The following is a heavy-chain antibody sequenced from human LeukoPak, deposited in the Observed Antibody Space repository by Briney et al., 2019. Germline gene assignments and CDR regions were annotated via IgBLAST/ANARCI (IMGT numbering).Heavy chain of an antibody. D-gene: IGHD3-3*01. Sequence: ASVKVSCKASGYTFTSNYIHWVRQAPGQGLEWMGMIYPRDGGTSYAQKFQGRVTVTRDTSTSTVHMELSGLRSEDTAVYYCARDFTGGYDFWSGPQVYWGQGTLVTVSS. V-gene: IGHV1-46*01. CDR1: GYTFTSNY. CDR3: ARDFTGGYDFWSGPQVY. J-gene: IGHJ4*02. CDR2: IYPRDGGT.